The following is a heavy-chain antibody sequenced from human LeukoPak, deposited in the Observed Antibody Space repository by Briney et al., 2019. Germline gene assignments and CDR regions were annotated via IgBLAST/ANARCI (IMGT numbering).Heavy chain of an antibody. D-gene: IGHD6-19*01. CDR1: GGSISGFY. J-gene: IGHJ4*02. CDR2: IYTSGST. Sequence: PSETLSLTCTVSGGSISGFYWSWIRQPPGKGLEWIGRIYTSGSTNYNPSLKSRVTMSVDTSKNQFSLKLSSVTAADTAVYYCAYGYSSGWYLDWGQGTLVTVSS. V-gene: IGHV4-4*07. CDR3: AYGYSSGWYLD.